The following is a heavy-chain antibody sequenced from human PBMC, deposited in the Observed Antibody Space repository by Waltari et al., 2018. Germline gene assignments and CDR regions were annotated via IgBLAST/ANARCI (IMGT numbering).Heavy chain of an antibody. V-gene: IGHV1-69*04. D-gene: IGHD3-3*01. Sequence: QVQLMQSGAEVKKPGSSVKVSCIPSGYSFSTYAISWVRQAPGQGLEWMGGIVPILGVASYAQKFQDRVTITADESTGTVYMELSSLRSDDTAVYFCARDVGADFWSGYWSYSFHYWGQGTLVTVSS. CDR1: GYSFSTYA. CDR2: IVPILGVA. J-gene: IGHJ4*02. CDR3: ARDVGADFWSGYWSYSFHY.